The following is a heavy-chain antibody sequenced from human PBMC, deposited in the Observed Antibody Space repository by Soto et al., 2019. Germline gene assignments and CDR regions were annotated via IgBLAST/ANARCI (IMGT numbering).Heavy chain of an antibody. CDR2: IYPEDSDT. V-gene: IGHV5-51*01. CDR3: ARPFDSREWYDY. J-gene: IGHJ4*02. Sequence: PVESLKISCKVSGYSFTTYWIGWGRQMPGKGLECMGIIYPEDSDTRYSPSFRGQVTISADKSISTAYLQWSSLKASDTAMYYCARPFDSREWYDYWGKGSLATFSS. CDR1: GYSFTTYW. D-gene: IGHD2-8*01.